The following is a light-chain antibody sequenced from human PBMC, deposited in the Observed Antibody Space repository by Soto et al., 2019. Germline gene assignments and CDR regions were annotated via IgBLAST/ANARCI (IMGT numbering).Light chain of an antibody. CDR3: QQYNSYSWT. J-gene: IGKJ1*01. CDR1: QSISSW. V-gene: IGKV1-5*01. Sequence: DIQMTQSPSTLSASVGDRVTITCRACQSISSWLAWYQQKPGKAPKLLIYDASSLESGVPSRFSGSGSGTEFTLTISSLQPDDFATYYCQQYNSYSWTFDPGTKVEIK. CDR2: DAS.